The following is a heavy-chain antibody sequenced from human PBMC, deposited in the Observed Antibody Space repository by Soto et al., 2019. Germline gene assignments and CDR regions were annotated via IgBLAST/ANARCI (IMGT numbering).Heavy chain of an antibody. D-gene: IGHD5-12*01. CDR3: ATYSGYDSSFDY. J-gene: IGHJ4*02. Sequence: SETLSLTCTFSCGSIITNDWWSWVRQPPGKGLEWIGEIYHSGITNYNPSLKSRVTMSVDKSKNQFSLMLTSVTAADTAVYYCATYSGYDSSFDYWGQGTLVTVS. CDR2: IYHSGIT. CDR1: CGSIITNDW. V-gene: IGHV4-4*02.